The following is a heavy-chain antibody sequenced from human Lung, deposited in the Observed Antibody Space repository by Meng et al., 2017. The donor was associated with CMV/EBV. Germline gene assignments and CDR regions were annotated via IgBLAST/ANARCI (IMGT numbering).Heavy chain of an antibody. D-gene: IGHD3-3*01. CDR2: INQDGSEK. V-gene: IGHV3-7*04. Sequence: GGSLRLXCAASGFTFSNYWMSWVRQAPGEGLEWVASINQDGSEKHYMDSVKGRFTISRDNAKNALYLEMNSRRAEDKALYFCVRGSGREWFDPWGQGTLVTVSS. CDR1: GFTFSNYW. CDR3: VRGSGREWFDP. J-gene: IGHJ5*02.